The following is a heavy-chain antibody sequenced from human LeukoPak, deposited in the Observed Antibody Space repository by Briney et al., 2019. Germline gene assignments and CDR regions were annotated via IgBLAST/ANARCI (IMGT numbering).Heavy chain of an antibody. CDR2: ISSSNYI. Sequence: GGSLRLSCAVSGFTFSSYDMNWVRQAPGKGLEWVSSISSSNYIHYADSVKGRFTISRDNAKNSLYLQMNSLRAEDTAVYFCARGTLGAWGWWGQGTLVTVSA. D-gene: IGHD6-19*01. V-gene: IGHV3-21*01. CDR1: GFTFSSYD. J-gene: IGHJ4*02. CDR3: ARGTLGAWGW.